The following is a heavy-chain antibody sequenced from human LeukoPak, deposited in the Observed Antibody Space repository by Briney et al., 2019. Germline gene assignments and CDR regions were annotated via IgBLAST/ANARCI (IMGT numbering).Heavy chain of an antibody. V-gene: IGHV3-20*04. CDR2: INWDGGST. D-gene: IGHD1-26*01. J-gene: IGHJ4*02. CDR3: ARDSFSGSSIDY. CDR1: GFTFDEYG. Sequence: PGGSLRLACAASGFTFDEYGMSWVRQAPGEGLEWVSSINWDGGSTAYADSVQGRFTISRDNAKNSLHLQMKSLRAEDTAVYYCARDSFSGSSIDYWGQGTLVTVSS.